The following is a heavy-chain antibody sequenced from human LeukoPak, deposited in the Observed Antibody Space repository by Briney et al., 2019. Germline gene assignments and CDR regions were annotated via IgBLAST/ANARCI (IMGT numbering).Heavy chain of an antibody. CDR3: AGAYCSGGTCSFDY. J-gene: IGHJ4*02. Sequence: GGSLRLSCAASGFTFSNYAMHWVRQAPGKGLEWVAVISDDGSNKYYADSVKGRFTISRDNSKNTVYVQMNGPRAEDTAVYYCAGAYCSGGTCSFDYWGQGTLVTVSS. CDR2: ISDDGSNK. D-gene: IGHD2-15*01. V-gene: IGHV3-30*04. CDR1: GFTFSNYA.